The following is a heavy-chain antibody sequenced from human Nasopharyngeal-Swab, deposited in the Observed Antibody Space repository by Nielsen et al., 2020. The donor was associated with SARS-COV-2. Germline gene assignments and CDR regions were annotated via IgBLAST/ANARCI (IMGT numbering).Heavy chain of an antibody. J-gene: IGHJ5*02. CDR3: ARQRQYCSGGSCYSKWFDP. D-gene: IGHD2-15*01. Sequence: GRSPRISCKGSGSSFTSYWIGWVRQIPGKGLEWMGIIYPGDSDTRYSPPFEGQVTISADKSISTAYLQWSRLKASDTAMYYCARQRQYCSGGSCYSKWFDPWGQGTLVTVSS. V-gene: IGHV5-51*01. CDR1: GSSFTSYW. CDR2: IYPGDSDT.